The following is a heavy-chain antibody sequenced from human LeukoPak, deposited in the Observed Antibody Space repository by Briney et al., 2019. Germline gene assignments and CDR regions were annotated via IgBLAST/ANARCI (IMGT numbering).Heavy chain of an antibody. J-gene: IGHJ6*02. CDR1: GASISTAGYY. CDR2: IYYTGSV. V-gene: IGHV4-31*03. CDR3: ARDHSYYFGSETSTLDV. D-gene: IGHD3-10*01. Sequence: RTSETLSLTCTFSGASISTAGYYWTWIRQPPGEGLEWIGYIYYTGSVDYNPSLKSRFSISLDTSKNQFSLKLNSVTAADTAVYYCARDHSYYFGSETSTLDVWGQGTAVTVSS.